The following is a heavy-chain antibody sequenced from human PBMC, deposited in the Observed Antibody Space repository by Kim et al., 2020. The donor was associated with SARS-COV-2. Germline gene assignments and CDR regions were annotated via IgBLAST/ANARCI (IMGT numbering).Heavy chain of an antibody. D-gene: IGHD1-26*01. CDR3: ARERGNYAYFDL. Sequence: KYAQKLQDSVTMTTDTPTSTAYLELRSLRSDDTAVYYCARERGNYAYFDLWGRGTLVTVSS. V-gene: IGHV1-18*01. J-gene: IGHJ2*01.